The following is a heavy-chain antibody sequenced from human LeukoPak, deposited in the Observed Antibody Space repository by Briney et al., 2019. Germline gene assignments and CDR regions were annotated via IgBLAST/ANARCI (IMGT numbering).Heavy chain of an antibody. CDR3: ARDKESSSWGTYFDY. Sequence: GGSLRLSCAASGFTFSSYWMSWVRQAPGKGLEWVANIKQDGSEKYYVDSVKGRFTISRDNAKNSLYLQMNSLRAEDTAVYYCARDKESSSWGTYFDYWGQGTLVTVSS. CDR1: GFTFSSYW. V-gene: IGHV3-7*01. J-gene: IGHJ4*02. D-gene: IGHD6-13*01. CDR2: IKQDGSEK.